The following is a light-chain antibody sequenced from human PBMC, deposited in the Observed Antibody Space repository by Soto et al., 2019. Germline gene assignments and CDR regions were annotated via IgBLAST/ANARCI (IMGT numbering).Light chain of an antibody. V-gene: IGKV4-1*01. CDR3: QQYYNTMYT. Sequence: DIMMTQSPDSLAVSLGERATINCKSSQSVLYSSNNKNYLAWYQQKPGQPPKLLIYWASTRESGVPDRFSGSGSGTDFTLTISSLQAEDVAVYYCQQYYNTMYTFGQGTKLEIK. CDR2: WAS. CDR1: QSVLYSSNNKNY. J-gene: IGKJ2*01.